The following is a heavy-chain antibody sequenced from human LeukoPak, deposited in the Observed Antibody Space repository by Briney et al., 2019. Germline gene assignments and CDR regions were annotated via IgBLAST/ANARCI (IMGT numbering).Heavy chain of an antibody. CDR1: GFTFSNYA. J-gene: IGHJ2*01. Sequence: GGSLRLSCAASGFTFSNYAMSWVRQAPGKGLEWVSAISGSGGTTYYADSVRGRFSISRDNSDNTLFLQMNSLRAEDTAIYSCAKQSFSGYTTGWDWYFDLWGRGTLVTVSS. D-gene: IGHD6-25*01. CDR3: AKQSFSGYTTGWDWYFDL. CDR2: ISGSGGTT. V-gene: IGHV3-23*01.